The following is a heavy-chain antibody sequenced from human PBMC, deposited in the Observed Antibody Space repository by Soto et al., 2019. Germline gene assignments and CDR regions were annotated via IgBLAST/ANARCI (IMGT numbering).Heavy chain of an antibody. V-gene: IGHV1-69*13. D-gene: IGHD3-22*01. CDR1: GGTFSSYA. CDR2: IIPIFGTA. CDR3: ARDDSSGYRQYYYYGMDV. J-gene: IGHJ6*02. Sequence: SVKVSCKASGGTFSSYAISWVRQAPGQGLEWMGGIIPIFGTANYAQKFQGRVTITADESTSTAYMELSSLRSEDTAVYYCARDDSSGYRQYYYYGMDVWGQGXTVTVSS.